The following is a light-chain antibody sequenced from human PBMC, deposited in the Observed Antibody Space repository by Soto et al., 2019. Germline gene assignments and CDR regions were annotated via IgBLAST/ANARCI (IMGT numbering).Light chain of an antibody. J-gene: IGLJ3*02. Sequence: QSALTQPRSVSGSPGQSVTISCTGTNSDVGAYTLVSWYQQLPGKAPKLIISAVTYRPSGVPDRFSGSKSGNTASLTISGLQSEDEAHYYCAVWDDTLSGSWVFGGGTQLTVL. CDR1: NSDVGAYTL. V-gene: IGLV2-11*01. CDR3: AVWDDTLSGSWV. CDR2: AVT.